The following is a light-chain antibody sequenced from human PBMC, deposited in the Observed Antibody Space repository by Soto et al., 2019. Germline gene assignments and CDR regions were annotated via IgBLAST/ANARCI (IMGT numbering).Light chain of an antibody. Sequence: DIQMTQSPSSVSASVGDRVTITCRTCQGISSWLAWYQQKQGKAPKLLIYATYSLQSGVPSRFRGSGAGTVFTLNISSLKPEDFATSDIKQANSFPLTFGQGTRREIK. J-gene: IGKJ5*01. CDR3: KQANSFPLT. CDR2: ATY. CDR1: QGISSW. V-gene: IGKV1D-12*01.